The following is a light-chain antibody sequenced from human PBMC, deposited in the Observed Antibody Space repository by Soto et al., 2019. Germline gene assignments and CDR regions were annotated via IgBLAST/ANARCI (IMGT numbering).Light chain of an antibody. CDR3: SSYTGSSTLV. CDR2: EVS. V-gene: IGLV2-14*01. J-gene: IGLJ3*02. Sequence: QSVLTQPASVSGSPGQSITISCTGTSRDVGGYNYVSWYQQHPGKAPKLMIYEVSNRPSGVSNRFSGSKSGNTASLTISGLQADDEADYYCSSYTGSSTLVFGGGTKLTVL. CDR1: SRDVGGYNY.